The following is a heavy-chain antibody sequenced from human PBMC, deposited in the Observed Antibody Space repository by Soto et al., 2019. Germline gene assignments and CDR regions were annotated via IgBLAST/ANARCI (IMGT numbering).Heavy chain of an antibody. CDR2: IYSGGST. CDR1: GFTVSSNY. D-gene: IGHD6-6*01. CDR3: ARSSSYAYDAFDI. V-gene: IGHV3-53*04. Sequence: GGSLRLSCAASGFTVSSNYMSWVRQAPGKGLEWVSVIYSGGSTYYADSVKGRFTISRHNSKNTLYLQMNSLRAEDTAVYYCARSSSYAYDAFDIWGQGTMVTVSS. J-gene: IGHJ3*02.